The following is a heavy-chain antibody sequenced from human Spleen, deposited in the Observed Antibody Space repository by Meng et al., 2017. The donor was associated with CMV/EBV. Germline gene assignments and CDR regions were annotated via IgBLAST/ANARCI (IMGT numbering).Heavy chain of an antibody. Sequence: GESLKISCAASGFTFTSYEMNWVRQAPGKGLEWVSYISSSGNTIYYADSVKGRFTISRDNAKNSLYLQMNSLRAEDTAVYYCAKERVWGGYYYYYGMDVWGQGTTVTVSS. CDR1: GFTFTSYE. V-gene: IGHV3-48*03. J-gene: IGHJ6*02. D-gene: IGHD7-27*01. CDR3: AKERVWGGYYYYYGMDV. CDR2: ISSSGNTI.